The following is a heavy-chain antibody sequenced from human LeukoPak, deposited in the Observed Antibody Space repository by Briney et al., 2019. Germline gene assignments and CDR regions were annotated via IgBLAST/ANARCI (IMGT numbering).Heavy chain of an antibody. CDR2: IDGGALST. CDR1: GFTITNFV. D-gene: IGHD1-14*01. CDR3: AKENWYLYNNNWYETWFDP. J-gene: IGHJ5*02. V-gene: IGHV3-23*01. Sequence: GGSLRLSCAASGFTITNFVMSWVRQAPGKGLEWISYIDGGALSTNYADSVKGRFTISRDNSKNTLYLQMNSLRAEDTAIYYCAKENWYLYNNNWYETWFDPWGQGTLVTVSS.